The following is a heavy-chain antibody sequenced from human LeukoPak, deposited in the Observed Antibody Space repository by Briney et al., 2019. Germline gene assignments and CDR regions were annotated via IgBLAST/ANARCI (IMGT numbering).Heavy chain of an antibody. CDR1: GFTLSTYW. V-gene: IGHV3-23*01. Sequence: PGGSLRLSCAASGFTLSTYWMTWVRQAPGKGLEWVSHISASGRTTDYADSVKGRFTISRDNSKNTVYLQMNSLRAEDTAVYYCAKLCSGGSCYWNYWGQGTLVTVSS. D-gene: IGHD2-15*01. CDR2: ISASGRTT. J-gene: IGHJ4*02. CDR3: AKLCSGGSCYWNY.